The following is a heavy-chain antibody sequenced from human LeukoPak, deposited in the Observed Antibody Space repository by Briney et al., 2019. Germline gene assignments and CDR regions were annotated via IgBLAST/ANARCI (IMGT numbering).Heavy chain of an antibody. CDR1: GGSFSGYY. CDR2: INHSGST. V-gene: IGHV4-34*01. Sequence: TASETLSLTCAVYGGSFSGYYWSWIRQPPGKGLEWIGEINHSGSTNYNPSLKSRVTISVDTSKNQFSLKLSSVTAADTAVYYCAKAVYATYYFDYWGQGTLVTVSS. CDR3: AKAVYATYYFDY. D-gene: IGHD2-8*01. J-gene: IGHJ4*02.